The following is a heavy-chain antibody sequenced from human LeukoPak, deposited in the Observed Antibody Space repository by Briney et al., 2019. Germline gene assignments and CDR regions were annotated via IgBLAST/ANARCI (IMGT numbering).Heavy chain of an antibody. J-gene: IGHJ3*02. CDR2: IYPADSDI. D-gene: IGHD6-19*01. V-gene: IGHV5-51*01. CDR3: ARLGVAGPYDAFDM. Sequence: GESLKISCKGSGYSINNYWIGWVRQMPGKGLEWMGIIYPADSDIRYSPSFQGQVTISADKSISTAYLQWSSLNVSDTGMYYCARLGVAGPYDAFDMWGQGTMVTVSS. CDR1: GYSINNYW.